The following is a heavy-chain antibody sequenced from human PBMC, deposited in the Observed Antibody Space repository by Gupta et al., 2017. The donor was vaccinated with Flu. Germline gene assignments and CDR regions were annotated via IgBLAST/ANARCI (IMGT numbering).Heavy chain of an antibody. J-gene: IGHJ4*02. CDR2: INPNSGGT. CDR1: ASTYTGSY. D-gene: IGHD6-6*01. CDR3: AREGEDSTEPTAYYFDY. Sequence: QVQLVHSWVEAKKPAASVKLPGKAAASTYTGSYMHWVRQAAGQGLEWMGWINPNSGGTDYEQKFQGRVSMTRDTSISTAYMELSRLRCGDTAVYYCAREGEDSTEPTAYYFDYWGQGTLVTVSS. V-gene: IGHV1-2*02.